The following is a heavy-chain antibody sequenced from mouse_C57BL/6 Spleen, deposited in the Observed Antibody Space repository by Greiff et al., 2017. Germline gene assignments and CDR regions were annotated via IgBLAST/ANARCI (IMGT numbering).Heavy chain of an antibody. Sequence: VQLQESGGGLVQPGGSMKLSCAASGFTFSDAWMDWVRQSPEKGLEWVAEIRNKANNHATYYAESVKGRFTISRDDSKSSVYLQMNSLRAEDTGIYYCTRRDGYPYYAMDYWGQGTSVTVSS. CDR2: IRNKANNHAT. V-gene: IGHV6-6*01. D-gene: IGHD2-3*01. J-gene: IGHJ4*01. CDR3: TRRDGYPYYAMDY. CDR1: GFTFSDAW.